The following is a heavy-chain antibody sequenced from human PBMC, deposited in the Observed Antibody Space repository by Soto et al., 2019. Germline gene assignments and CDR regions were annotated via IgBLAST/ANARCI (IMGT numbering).Heavy chain of an antibody. J-gene: IGHJ4*02. CDR1: GGPFSGYY. CDR2: INYRGNT. D-gene: IGHD3-16*02. V-gene: IGHV4-34*01. CDR3: ARDLHRSLDY. Sequence: QVQLQQWGAGLLKPSETLSLTCAVYGGPFSGYYWSWIRQPPGKGLEWIGEINYRGNTNYNSSLKSRVAISVDTSKMQFSLKLSSVTAADTAVYYCARDLHRSLDYWGRGTLVTVSS.